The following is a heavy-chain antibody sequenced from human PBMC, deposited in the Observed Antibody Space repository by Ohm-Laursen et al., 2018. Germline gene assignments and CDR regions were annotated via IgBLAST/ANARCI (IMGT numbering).Heavy chain of an antibody. V-gene: IGHV3-7*01. D-gene: IGHD6-13*01. Sequence: SLRLSCAASGFTFSSYWMTWVRQASGKGLEWVANIKEDGSVKQYVDSVKGRFTISRDNAKNTLYLQMNSLRAEDTAVYYCAGDRNSNTWSYYWGQGTLVTVS. CDR2: IKEDGSVK. J-gene: IGHJ4*02. CDR1: GFTFSSYW. CDR3: AGDRNSNTWSYY.